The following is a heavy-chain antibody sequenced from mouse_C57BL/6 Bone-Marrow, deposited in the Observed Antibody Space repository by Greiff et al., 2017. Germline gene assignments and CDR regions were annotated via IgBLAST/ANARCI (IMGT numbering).Heavy chain of an antibody. CDR3: TPLYYYGSSYRYAMDY. CDR2: IDPENGDT. J-gene: IGHJ4*01. D-gene: IGHD1-1*01. Sequence: VQLQQSGAELVRPGASVKLSCTASGFNIKDDYMHWVKQRPEQGLEWIGWIDPENGDTEYASKFQGKATITADTSSNTAYLQLSSLTSEDTAVYYCTPLYYYGSSYRYAMDYWGQGTSVTVSS. V-gene: IGHV14-4*01. CDR1: GFNIKDDY.